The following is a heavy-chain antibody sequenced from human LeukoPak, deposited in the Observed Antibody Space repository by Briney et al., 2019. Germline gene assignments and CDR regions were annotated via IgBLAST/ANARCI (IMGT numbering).Heavy chain of an antibody. CDR2: INHSGST. J-gene: IGHJ5*02. D-gene: IGHD2-2*02. V-gene: IGHV4-34*01. CDR3: ARSRLGYCSSTSCHSLRWGNWFDP. CDR1: GGSFSGYY. Sequence: SETLSLTCAVYGGSFSGYYWSWIRQPPGKGLEWIGEINHSGSTNYNPSLKSQVTISVDTSKNQFSLKLSSVTAADTAVYYCARSRLGYCSSTSCHSLRWGNWFDPWSQGTLVTVSS.